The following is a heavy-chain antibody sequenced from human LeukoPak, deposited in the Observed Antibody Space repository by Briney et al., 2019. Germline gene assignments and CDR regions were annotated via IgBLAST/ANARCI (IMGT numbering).Heavy chain of an antibody. Sequence: PGGSLRLSCAASGFTFSSYGMHWVRQAPGKGLEWVAFIRYDGSNKYYADSVKGRFTISRDNSKKTLYLQMNSLRAEDTAVYYCARGEYYYDSSGYGYVDYWGQGTLVTVSS. CDR2: IRYDGSNK. D-gene: IGHD3-22*01. V-gene: IGHV3-30*02. J-gene: IGHJ4*02. CDR3: ARGEYYYDSSGYGYVDY. CDR1: GFTFSSYG.